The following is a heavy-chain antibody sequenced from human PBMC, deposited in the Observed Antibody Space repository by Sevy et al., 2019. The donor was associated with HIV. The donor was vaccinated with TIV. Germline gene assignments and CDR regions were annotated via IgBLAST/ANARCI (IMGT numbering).Heavy chain of an antibody. D-gene: IGHD1-1*01. V-gene: IGHV3-30-3*01. CDR2: ISLDGGNQ. CDR1: GFTFNAFS. Sequence: GGSLRLSCAASGFTFNAFSMHWVRQAPGKGLEWVATISLDGGNQHYADSVRGRFTISRDNSQNALFLQMNSLRPADTALYYCALERLSSNVAEYFQNWGQGALVTVSS. J-gene: IGHJ1*01. CDR3: ALERLSSNVAEYFQN.